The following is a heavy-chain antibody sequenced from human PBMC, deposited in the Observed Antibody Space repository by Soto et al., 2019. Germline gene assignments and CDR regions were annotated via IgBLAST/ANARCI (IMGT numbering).Heavy chain of an antibody. J-gene: IGHJ3*02. V-gene: IGHV4-30-2*05. CDR1: GGSISSGGYS. Sequence: PSETLSLTCAVSGGSISSGGYSWSWIRQPPGKGLEWIGYIYHSGSTYYNPSLKSRVTISLDTSKNQFSLKLSSVTAADTAVYYCARAIYSGAYCGGDCYSGDAFDIWGQGTMVTVSS. CDR2: IYHSGST. D-gene: IGHD2-21*02. CDR3: ARAIYSGAYCGGDCYSGDAFDI.